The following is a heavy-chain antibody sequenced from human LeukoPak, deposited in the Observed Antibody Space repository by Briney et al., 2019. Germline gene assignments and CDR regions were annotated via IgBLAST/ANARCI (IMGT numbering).Heavy chain of an antibody. D-gene: IGHD5-12*01. V-gene: IGHV3-21*01. CDR1: GFTFSSYS. Sequence: KSGGSLRLSCAVSGFTFSSYSMNWVRQAPGKGLEWVSSISSSSSYIYYADSVKGRFTISRDNAKNSLYLQMNSLRAEDTAVYYCARDRSGYDLGLYGMDVWGQGTTVTVSS. J-gene: IGHJ6*02. CDR3: ARDRSGYDLGLYGMDV. CDR2: ISSSSSYI.